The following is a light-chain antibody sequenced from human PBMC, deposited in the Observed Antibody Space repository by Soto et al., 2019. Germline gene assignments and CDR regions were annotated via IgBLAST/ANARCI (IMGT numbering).Light chain of an antibody. Sequence: IQMTQSPSSLSASVEDRVIITCRASQSISNHLNWYQQKPGKAPKLLIYAASSLQSGVPSRFSGSGSGTDLTLTISSLQPEDFATYYCLQDYSYPFTFGPGTKVDIK. CDR3: LQDYSYPFT. CDR1: QSISNH. V-gene: IGKV1-6*01. J-gene: IGKJ3*01. CDR2: AAS.